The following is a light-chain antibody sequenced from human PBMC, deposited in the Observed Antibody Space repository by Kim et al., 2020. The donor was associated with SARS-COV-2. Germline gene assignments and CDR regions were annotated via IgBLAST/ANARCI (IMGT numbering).Light chain of an antibody. CDR3: SSYTDSETVI. J-gene: IGLJ2*01. V-gene: IGLV2-14*03. Sequence: GQPITISCTGTSGDVGGYNFVSWYQQHPGKAPKLMIYDVTTRPSGVSYRFSGSKSGNTASLAISGLQAEDEATYYCSSYTDSETVIFGGGTQLTVL. CDR1: SGDVGGYNF. CDR2: DVT.